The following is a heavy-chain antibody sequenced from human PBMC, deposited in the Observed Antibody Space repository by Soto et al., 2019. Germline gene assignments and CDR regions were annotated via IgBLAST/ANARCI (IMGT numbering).Heavy chain of an antibody. J-gene: IGHJ4*02. Sequence: QLQLQESGPGLVKPSETLSLTCTVSGGSISSSSYYWGWIRQPPGKGLEWIGSIYYSGSTYYNPSLKSRVPISVDTSKPHFPLKLSSVTAADTAVYYCARETISDILTYLDWGQGTLVTVSS. CDR2: IYYSGST. D-gene: IGHD3-9*01. CDR1: GGSISSSSYY. CDR3: ARETISDILTYLD. V-gene: IGHV4-39*02.